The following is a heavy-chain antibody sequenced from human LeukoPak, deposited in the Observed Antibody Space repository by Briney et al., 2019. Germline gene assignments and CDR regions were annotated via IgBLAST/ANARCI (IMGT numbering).Heavy chain of an antibody. CDR1: GGSISGYS. CDR3: ASGRYGDLYDY. D-gene: IGHD4-17*01. Sequence: SETLSLTCTVSGGSISGYSWSWIRQPPGKGLEWIGYIYYSGSTNYSPSLKSRVTISVDTSKNQFSLKLRSVTAAGTAVYYCASGRYGDLYDYWGQGTLVTVSS. V-gene: IGHV4-59*01. CDR2: IYYSGST. J-gene: IGHJ4*02.